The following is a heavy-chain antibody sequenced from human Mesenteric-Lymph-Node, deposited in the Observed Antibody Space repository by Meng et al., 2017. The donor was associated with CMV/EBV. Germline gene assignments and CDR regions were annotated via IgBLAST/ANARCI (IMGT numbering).Heavy chain of an antibody. V-gene: IGHV3-74*01. J-gene: IGHJ5*02. Sequence: GESLKISCVASGFTFSNYWMHWVRQAPGKGLEWVSRVNEAGTDTSDTDSVRGRFTIPRDNAKNTFYLQMNSLRVEDTAVYYCAKDSVLGSGSYDHWGQGALVTVSS. CDR3: AKDSVLGSGSYDH. CDR1: GFTFSNYW. D-gene: IGHD3-10*01. CDR2: VNEAGTDT.